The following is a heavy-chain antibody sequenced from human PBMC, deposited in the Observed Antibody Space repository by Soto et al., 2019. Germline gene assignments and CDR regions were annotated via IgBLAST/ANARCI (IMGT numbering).Heavy chain of an antibody. CDR1: GFTFSDFW. Sequence: EVQLVESGGGLVQPGGSLRLSCAASGFTFSDFWVTWVRQAPGKGLEWVANIKQDGSERYYVDSVKGRFTISRDNAKNSLFLQMNSLRAEDTAVYYCARSEGYSFDFWGQGTLVTVSS. CDR3: ARSEGYSFDF. CDR2: IKQDGSER. J-gene: IGHJ4*02. D-gene: IGHD1-1*01. V-gene: IGHV3-7*05.